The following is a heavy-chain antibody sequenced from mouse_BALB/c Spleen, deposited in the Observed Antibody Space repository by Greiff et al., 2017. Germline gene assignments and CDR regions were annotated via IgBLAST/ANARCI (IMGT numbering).Heavy chain of an antibody. V-gene: IGHV14-3*02. CDR2: IDPANGNT. CDR1: GFNIKDTY. J-gene: IGHJ3*01. CDR3: ATTMISPWFAY. Sequence: VQLKQSGAELVKPGASVKLSCTASGFNIKDTYMHWVKQRPEQGLEWIGRIDPANGNTKYDPKFQGKATITADTSSNTAYLQLSSLTSEDTAVYYCATTMISPWFAYWGQGTLVTVSA. D-gene: IGHD2-4*01.